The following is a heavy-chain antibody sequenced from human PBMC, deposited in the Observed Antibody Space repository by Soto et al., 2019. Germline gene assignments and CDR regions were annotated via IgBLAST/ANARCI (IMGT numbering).Heavy chain of an antibody. CDR1: GFTFSNYA. CDR3: AKETYSSGWYYYYYGMDV. CDR2: ISGSGGST. D-gene: IGHD6-19*01. J-gene: IGHJ6*02. Sequence: PGGSLRLSCAASGFTFSNYAMSWVRQAPGKWLEWVSAISGSGGSTYYADSVKGRFTISRDNSKNTLYLQMNSLRAEDTAVYYCAKETYSSGWYYYYYGMDVWGQGTTVTVSS. V-gene: IGHV3-23*01.